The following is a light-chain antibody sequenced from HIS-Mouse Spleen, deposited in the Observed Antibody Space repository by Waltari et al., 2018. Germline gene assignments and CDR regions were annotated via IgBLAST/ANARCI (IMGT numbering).Light chain of an antibody. CDR3: SSYAGSNNYV. CDR2: EVS. CDR1: SSDVGGYNY. J-gene: IGLJ1*01. V-gene: IGLV2-8*01. Sequence: QSALTQPPSASGSPGQSVTISCTGTSSDVGGYNYVSWYQQHPGKAPKLMIYEVSKRPSVVPDRVSGSKAGNTASLTVSGLQAEDEADYYCSSYAGSNNYVFGTGTKVTVL.